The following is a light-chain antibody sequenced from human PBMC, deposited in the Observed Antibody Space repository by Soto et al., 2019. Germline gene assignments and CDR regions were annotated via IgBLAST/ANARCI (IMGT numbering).Light chain of an antibody. J-gene: IGKJ1*01. Sequence: EIVLTQSPGTLSLSPGERATLSCRASQSVSSSYLAWYQQKPGQAPRLLIYGASSRATGIPDRFSGSGSGTEFTLTIRSLQPDDFATYYCQHDNSYSEAFGQGTKVDIK. CDR3: QHDNSYSEA. CDR1: QSVSSSY. CDR2: GAS. V-gene: IGKV3-20*01.